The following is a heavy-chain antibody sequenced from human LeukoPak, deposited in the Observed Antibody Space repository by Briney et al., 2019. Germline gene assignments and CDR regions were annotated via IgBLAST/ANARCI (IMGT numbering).Heavy chain of an antibody. J-gene: IGHJ4*02. D-gene: IGHD6-13*01. CDR2: ISGSGGST. CDR1: GFTFSSYA. V-gene: IGHV3-23*01. CDR3: PKMGYSSSWFLFDY. Sequence: PGGSLRLSCAASGFTFSSYAMSWVRQAPGKGLEWVSAISGSGGSTYYADSVKGRFTISRDNSKNTLYLQMNSLRAEDTAVYYCPKMGYSSSWFLFDYWGQGTLVTVSS.